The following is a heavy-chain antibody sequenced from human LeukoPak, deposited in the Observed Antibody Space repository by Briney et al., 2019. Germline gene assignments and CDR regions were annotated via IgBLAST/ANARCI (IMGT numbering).Heavy chain of an antibody. V-gene: IGHV3-33*01. CDR3: AVPRYSSGWYSDYFDY. CDR2: IWYDGSNK. J-gene: IGHJ4*02. CDR1: GFTFSSYG. D-gene: IGHD6-19*01. Sequence: GGSLRLSCAASGFTFSSYGMRGVRQAPGKGLEWVAVIWYDGSNKYYADSVKGRFTISRDNSKNTLYLQMNSLRAEDTAVYYCAVPRYSSGWYSDYFDYWGQGTLVPVSS.